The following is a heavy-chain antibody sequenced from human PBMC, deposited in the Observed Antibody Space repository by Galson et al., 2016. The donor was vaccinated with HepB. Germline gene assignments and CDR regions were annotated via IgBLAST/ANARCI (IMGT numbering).Heavy chain of an antibody. CDR3: AKDPHGGYYYVPLYFQH. D-gene: IGHD3-22*01. CDR1: GFSFSRYT. Sequence: SLRLSCAASGFSFSRYTMIWVRQAPGKGLEWVSTISGSGGSTYYADSVKGRFTISRDNSKDTLYLRMNSLRAEDTAVYYCAKDPHGGYYYVPLYFQHWGQGTLVTVSS. CDR2: ISGSGGST. J-gene: IGHJ1*01. V-gene: IGHV3-23*01.